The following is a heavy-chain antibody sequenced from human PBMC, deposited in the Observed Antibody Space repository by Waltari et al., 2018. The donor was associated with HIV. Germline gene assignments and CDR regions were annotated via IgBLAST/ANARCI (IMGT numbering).Heavy chain of an antibody. J-gene: IGHJ4*02. D-gene: IGHD3-22*01. CDR1: GFTFSNSG. V-gene: IGHV3-33*01. Sequence: QVQLVESGGGVVQPGRSLRLSCAASGFTFSNSGMSWVRQAPGKGRGWVSIVWYDGRKKDYADAVKGRFIIPRDNSQNTLYLQRNSLRAEDSAVYYCARLGGDTSGNWGYFDYWGQGTLVTVSS. CDR2: VWYDGRKK. CDR3: ARLGGDTSGNWGYFDY.